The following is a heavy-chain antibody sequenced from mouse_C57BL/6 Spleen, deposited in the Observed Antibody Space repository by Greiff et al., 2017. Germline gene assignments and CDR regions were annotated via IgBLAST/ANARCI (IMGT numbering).Heavy chain of an antibody. J-gene: IGHJ2*01. CDR3: ARSGDYYGY. CDR1: GYAFTNYL. Sequence: VQLQQSGAELVRPGTSVKVSCKASGYAFTNYLIEWVKQRPGQGLEWIGVINPGSGGTNYNEKFKGKATLTADKSSSTAYMQLSSLTSEDSAVYFCARSGDYYGYWGQGTTLTVSS. V-gene: IGHV1-54*01. D-gene: IGHD1-1*01. CDR2: INPGSGGT.